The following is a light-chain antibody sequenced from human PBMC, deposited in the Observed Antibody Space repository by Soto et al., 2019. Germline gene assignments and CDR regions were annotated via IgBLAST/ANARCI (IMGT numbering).Light chain of an antibody. V-gene: IGKV1-27*01. J-gene: IGKJ5*01. CDR2: AAS. CDR3: KQYKEWPPFT. Sequence: DIQMTQSPSSLSASVGDRVTITCRASQGINNYLAWYQQKPGKVPKLLIYAASTLQSGVPSRFRGSRSGTDFTLTIRSLQSEDFAVYYCKQYKEWPPFTFGQGTRLEIK. CDR1: QGINNY.